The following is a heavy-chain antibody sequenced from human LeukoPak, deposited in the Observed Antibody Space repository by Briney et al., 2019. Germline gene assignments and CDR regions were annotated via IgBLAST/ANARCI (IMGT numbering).Heavy chain of an antibody. J-gene: IGHJ4*02. CDR2: INPESTTT. CDR3: VKDHTGEQDK. D-gene: IGHD1-1*01. Sequence: GGSLRLSCAASGFTFSSFWIHWVRQVLGKGLVWVSRINPESTTTTYADSVKGRFTISRDNARNTLYLQMNSLRVEDTAMYYCVKDHTGEQDKWGQGTLVTVSS. V-gene: IGHV3-74*01. CDR1: GFTFSSFW.